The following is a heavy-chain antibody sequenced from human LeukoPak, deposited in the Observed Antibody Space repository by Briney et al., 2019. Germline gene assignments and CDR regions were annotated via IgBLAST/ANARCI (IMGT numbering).Heavy chain of an antibody. CDR1: GYTFTGYY. V-gene: IGHV1-18*04. CDR2: ISAYNGNT. Sequence: GASVKVSCKASGYTFTGYYMHWVRQAPGQGLEWMGWISAYNGNTNYAQKLQGRVTMTTDTSTSTAYMELRSLRSDDTAVYYCARGAAAGYYGWFDPWGQGTLVTVSS. D-gene: IGHD6-13*01. CDR3: ARGAAAGYYGWFDP. J-gene: IGHJ5*02.